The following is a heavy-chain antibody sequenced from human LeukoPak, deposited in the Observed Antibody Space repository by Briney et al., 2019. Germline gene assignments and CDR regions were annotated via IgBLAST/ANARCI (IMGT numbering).Heavy chain of an antibody. Sequence: GGSLRLSCVASGFTFNIYSMTWVRQAPGKGLEWVSVLSDRGVFTYSANSVKGRFAISRDNSKNTLYLQMNSLRAEDTAVFYCAKATGFTAAGTDAFDIWGQGTMVTVSS. CDR2: LSDRGVFT. CDR3: AKATGFTAAGTDAFDI. V-gene: IGHV3-23*01. J-gene: IGHJ3*02. CDR1: GFTFNIYS. D-gene: IGHD6-13*01.